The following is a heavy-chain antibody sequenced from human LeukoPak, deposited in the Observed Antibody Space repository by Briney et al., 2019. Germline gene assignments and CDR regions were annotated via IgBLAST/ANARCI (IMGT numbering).Heavy chain of an antibody. J-gene: IGHJ4*02. Sequence: PGRSLRLSCAASGFTFSSYGMHWVRQAPGKGLEWVAVIWYDGSNKYYADSVKGRFTISRDNSKNTLYLQMNSLRAEDTAVYYCARSYGYGYLDHWGQGTLVTVSS. CDR1: GFTFSSYG. CDR3: ARSYGYGYLDH. V-gene: IGHV3-33*01. D-gene: IGHD5-18*01. CDR2: IWYDGSNK.